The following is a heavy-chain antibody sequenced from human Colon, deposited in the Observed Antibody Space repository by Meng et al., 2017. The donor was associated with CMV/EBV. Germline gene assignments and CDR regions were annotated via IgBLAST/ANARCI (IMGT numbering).Heavy chain of an antibody. CDR3: AVGLELERPYYYGMDV. V-gene: IGHV1-8*01. Sequence: ASVKVSCKASGYTFTSYDINWVRQATGQGLEGMGWMNPNSGNTGYAQKFQGRVTMTRNTSISTAYMELRSLRSDDTAVYYCAVGLELERPYYYGMDVWGQGTTVTVSS. CDR2: MNPNSGNT. J-gene: IGHJ6*02. CDR1: GYTFTSYD. D-gene: IGHD1-1*01.